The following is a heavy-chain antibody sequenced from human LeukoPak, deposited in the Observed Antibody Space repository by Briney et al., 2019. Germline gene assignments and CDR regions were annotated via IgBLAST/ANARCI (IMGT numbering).Heavy chain of an antibody. CDR1: GYTFTGYY. D-gene: IGHD1-26*01. Sequence: GSVTVSCMASGYTFTGYYMHWGRQAPGQGLEWMGWINPESGGTNYAQPFQGRVTMTRDTSISTAYVELTSLRSDDTAVYYCARLPVIVGAWSPIDYWGQGTRVTVSS. V-gene: IGHV1-2*02. CDR2: INPESGGT. J-gene: IGHJ4*02. CDR3: ARLPVIVGAWSPIDY.